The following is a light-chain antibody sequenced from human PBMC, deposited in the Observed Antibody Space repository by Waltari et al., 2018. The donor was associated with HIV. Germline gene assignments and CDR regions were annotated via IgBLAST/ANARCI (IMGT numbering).Light chain of an antibody. V-gene: IGLV2-14*01. CDR3: SSYTTSSTVV. CDR2: EVS. J-gene: IGLJ3*02. CDR1: SSDVGGYNY. Sequence: QSALTQPASVSGSPGQSIAISCTGASSDVGGYNYVSWYHQHPGKAPKLLIYEVSTRPSGVSNRFSGSKSGNTASLTISGLQSEDEADYYCSSYTTSSTVVFGGGTKLTVL.